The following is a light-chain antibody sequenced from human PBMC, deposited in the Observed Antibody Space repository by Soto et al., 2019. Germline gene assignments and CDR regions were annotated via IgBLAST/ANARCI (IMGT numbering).Light chain of an antibody. V-gene: IGLV2-14*01. Sequence: QSALSHPASVSGSPGHSITISCTGTSSDVGGYDYVSWYQQHPGKAPKLIIYEVSNRPSGVSSRFSASKSGNTASLTISGLQAEEEAHYYCSSYTFSNTLIFGGGTKVTV. CDR1: SSDVGGYDY. J-gene: IGLJ2*01. CDR2: EVS. CDR3: SSYTFSNTLI.